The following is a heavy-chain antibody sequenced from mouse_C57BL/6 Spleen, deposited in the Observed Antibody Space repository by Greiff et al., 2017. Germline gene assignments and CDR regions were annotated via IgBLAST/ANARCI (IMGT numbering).Heavy chain of an antibody. CDR2: IYPGDGDT. CDR3: ARGGTTEAWFAY. J-gene: IGHJ3*01. D-gene: IGHD1-1*01. CDR1: GYAFSSSW. V-gene: IGHV1-82*01. Sequence: QVPLQQSGPELVKPGASVTISCKASGYAFSSSWMNWVKQRPGKGLEWIGRIYPGDGDTNYNGKFKGKATLTADKSSSTAYMQLSSLTSEDSAVYCCARGGTTEAWFAYWGQGTLVTVSA.